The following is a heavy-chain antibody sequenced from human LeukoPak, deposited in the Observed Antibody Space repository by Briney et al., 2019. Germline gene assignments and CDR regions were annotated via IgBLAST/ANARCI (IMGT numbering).Heavy chain of an antibody. J-gene: IGHJ4*02. CDR3: AKDQGLTGFYTTFDY. CDR2: ISGSGDKT. D-gene: IGHD3-9*01. Sequence: PGGSLRLSCAASGFTFSNYAMSWVRQAPGMGPEWVSAISGSGDKTYYADSVKGRFTISRDTSKNTVYLQMNSLRAEDTAVYYCAKDQGLTGFYTTFDYWGQGTLVTVSS. CDR1: GFTFSNYA. V-gene: IGHV3-23*01.